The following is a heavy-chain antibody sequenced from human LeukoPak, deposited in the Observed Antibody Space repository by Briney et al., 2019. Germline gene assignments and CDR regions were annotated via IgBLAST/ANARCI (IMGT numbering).Heavy chain of an antibody. J-gene: IGHJ4*02. D-gene: IGHD3-22*01. V-gene: IGHV1-2*02. CDR2: INPNSGGT. Sequence: ASVKVSCKASGYTFTGYYMHWVRQAPGQGLEWMGWINPNSGGTNYAQKFQGRVTMTRDTSISTAYMELSRLRSDDTAVYYCARDPNYYDSSGPPDYWVRGTLVTVSS. CDR3: ARDPNYYDSSGPPDY. CDR1: GYTFTGYY.